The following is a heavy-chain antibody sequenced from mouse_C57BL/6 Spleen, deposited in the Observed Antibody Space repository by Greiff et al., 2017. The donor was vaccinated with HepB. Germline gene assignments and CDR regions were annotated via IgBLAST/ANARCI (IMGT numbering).Heavy chain of an antibody. D-gene: IGHD2-2*01. V-gene: IGHV5-16*01. CDR3: ARGHINYGSHTSYDFDY. Sequence: EVQLVESEGGLVQPGSSMKLSCTASGFTFSDYYMAWVRQVPEKGLEWVANINYDGSSTYYLDSLKSRFIISRDNAKNILYLQMSSMKSEDTATYYSARGHINYGSHTSYDFDYWGKGTTLTVSS. J-gene: IGHJ2*01. CDR2: INYDGSST. CDR1: GFTFSDYY.